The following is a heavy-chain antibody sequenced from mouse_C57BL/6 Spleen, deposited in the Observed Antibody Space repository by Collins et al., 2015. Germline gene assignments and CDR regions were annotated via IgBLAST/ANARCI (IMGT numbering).Heavy chain of an antibody. CDR1: GYTFTSYR. CDR3: TSGSSPWFAY. V-gene: IGHV1-69*02. CDR2: IYPSDSYT. Sequence: QVQLQQPGAELVRPGASVKLSCKASGYTFTSYRINWVKQRPGQGLEWIGNIYPSDSYTNYNQKFKDKATLTVDKSSSTAYMQLSSPTSEDSAVYYCTSGSSPWFAYWGQGTLVTVSA. J-gene: IGHJ3*01. D-gene: IGHD1-1*01.